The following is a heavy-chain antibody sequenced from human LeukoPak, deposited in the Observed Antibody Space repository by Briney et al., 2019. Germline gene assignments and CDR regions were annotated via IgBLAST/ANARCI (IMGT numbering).Heavy chain of an antibody. Sequence: GASVKVSCKASGYTFTSYDINWVRQATGQGLEWMGWMNPNSGNTGCAQKFQGRVTMTRNTSISTAYMELSSLRSEDTAVYYCARGYCSGGSCYFDYWGQGTLVTVSS. CDR2: MNPNSGNT. J-gene: IGHJ4*02. CDR1: GYTFTSYD. CDR3: ARGYCSGGSCYFDY. D-gene: IGHD2-15*01. V-gene: IGHV1-8*01.